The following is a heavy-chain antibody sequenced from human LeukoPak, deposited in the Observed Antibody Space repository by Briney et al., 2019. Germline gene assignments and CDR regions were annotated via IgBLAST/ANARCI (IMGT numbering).Heavy chain of an antibody. CDR3: ARHAKYDFWSGPSPYYYYYYMDV. Sequence: GASVKVSCKASGGTFSSYAISWVRQAPGQGLEWMGGIIPIFGTANYAQKFQGRVTITADESTSTAYMELSSLRSEDTAVYYCARHAKYDFWSGPSPYYYYYYMDVWGKGTTVTVSS. CDR1: GGTFSSYA. V-gene: IGHV1-69*01. CDR2: IIPIFGTA. D-gene: IGHD3-3*01. J-gene: IGHJ6*03.